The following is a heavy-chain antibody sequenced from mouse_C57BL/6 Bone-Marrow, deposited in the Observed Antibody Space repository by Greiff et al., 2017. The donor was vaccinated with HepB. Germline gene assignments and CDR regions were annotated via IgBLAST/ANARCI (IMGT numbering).Heavy chain of an antibody. CDR3: TGGYSLGYFDV. Sequence: EVQGVESGGGLVQPGGSMKLSCAASGFTFSDAWMDWVRQSPEKGLEWVAEIRNKANNNATYYAESVKGRFTISRDDSKSSVYLQMNSLRAEDTGIYYCTGGYSLGYFDVWGTGTTVTVSS. D-gene: IGHD2-3*01. V-gene: IGHV6-6*01. J-gene: IGHJ1*03. CDR1: GFTFSDAW. CDR2: IRNKANNNAT.